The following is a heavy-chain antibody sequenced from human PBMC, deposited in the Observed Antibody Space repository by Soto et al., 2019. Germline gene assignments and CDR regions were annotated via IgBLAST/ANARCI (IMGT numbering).Heavy chain of an antibody. CDR2: MSHSGGT. CDR1: GGSVSSGSYY. J-gene: IGHJ3*02. Sequence: QVQLQQWGAGLLKPSETLSLTCAVYGGSVSSGSYYWSWIRQPPGKGLEWIGEMSHSGGTHFNPALKGRVTISVDTSKNQFSMEMSFVTAAYTALYYCARVERGTATTVVDAFDIWGPGTMVTVSS. CDR3: ARVERGTATTVVDAFDI. V-gene: IGHV4-34*01. D-gene: IGHD1-1*01.